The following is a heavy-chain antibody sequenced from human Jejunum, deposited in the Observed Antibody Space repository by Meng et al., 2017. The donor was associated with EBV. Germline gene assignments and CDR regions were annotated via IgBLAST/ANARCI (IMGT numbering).Heavy chain of an antibody. D-gene: IGHD3-22*01. Sequence: QVQLLQSRAWCKQRAPPVRFSSKASGYPFTGYFIHWVRQAPGQGLEWMGRINPNSGGTSYTQKFQGRVTMTRDTSITTAYMELSRLGSDDTAVYYCARDYSDSSRQGYWGQGTLVTVSS. CDR3: ARDYSDSSRQGY. V-gene: IGHV1-2*06. CDR1: GYPFTGYF. CDR2: INPNSGGT. J-gene: IGHJ4*02.